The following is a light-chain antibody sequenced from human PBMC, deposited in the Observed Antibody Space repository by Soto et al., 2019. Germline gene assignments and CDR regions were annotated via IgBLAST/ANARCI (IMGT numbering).Light chain of an antibody. CDR2: EVN. CDR1: SSDVGGYNF. J-gene: IGLJ2*01. Sequence: QSALTQPPSASGSPGQSVTISCTGTSSDVGGYNFVSWFQQNPGNAPKLMIYEVNKRPSGVPDRFSGSKSGNTASLTVSGLQAEDEAEYYCSSYAGSNNFVVFGGGTKVTVL. V-gene: IGLV2-8*01. CDR3: SSYAGSNNFVV.